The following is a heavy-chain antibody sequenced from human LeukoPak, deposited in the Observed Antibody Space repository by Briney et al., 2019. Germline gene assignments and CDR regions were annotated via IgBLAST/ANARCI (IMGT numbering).Heavy chain of an antibody. V-gene: IGHV4-59*08. J-gene: IGHJ5*02. CDR1: GGSISSYY. Sequence: SETLSLTCTVSGGSISSYYWSWIRQPAGKGLEWIGYIYYSGSTNYNPSLKSRVTISVDTSKNQFSLKLSSVTAADTAVYYCARGGNWNYGGWFDPWGQGTLSPSPQ. CDR2: IYYSGST. CDR3: ARGGNWNYGGWFDP. D-gene: IGHD1-7*01.